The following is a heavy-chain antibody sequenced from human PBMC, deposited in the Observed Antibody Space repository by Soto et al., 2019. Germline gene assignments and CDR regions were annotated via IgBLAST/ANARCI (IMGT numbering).Heavy chain of an antibody. J-gene: IGHJ3*02. CDR3: TTNTGYDFWSGYYAFDI. Sequence: GGSLRLSCAASGFTFSNAWMSWVRQAPGKGLEWVGRIKSKTDGGTTDYAAPVKGRFTISRDDSKNTLYLQMNSLKTEDTAVYYCTTNTGYDFWSGYYAFDIWGQGTMVTVSS. D-gene: IGHD3-3*01. CDR1: GFTFSNAW. V-gene: IGHV3-15*01. CDR2: IKSKTDGGTT.